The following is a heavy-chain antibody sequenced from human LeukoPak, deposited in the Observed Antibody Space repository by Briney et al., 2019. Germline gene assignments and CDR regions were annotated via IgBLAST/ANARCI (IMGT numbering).Heavy chain of an antibody. Sequence: ASVTVSFKCSVYTFTNYYVHWVRQAPGQRLGWVGWINPNSGGTDYAQKFQGRVTMTRDTSISTAYMELSRLTSDDTAVYYCARGSGYDYNWFDPWGQGTLGIVSS. CDR3: ARGSGYDYNWFDP. V-gene: IGHV1-2*02. CDR2: INPNSGGT. D-gene: IGHD5-12*01. CDR1: VYTFTNYY. J-gene: IGHJ5*02.